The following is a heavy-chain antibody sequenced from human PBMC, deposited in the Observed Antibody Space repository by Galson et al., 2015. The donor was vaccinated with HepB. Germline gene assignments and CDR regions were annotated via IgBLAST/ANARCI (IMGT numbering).Heavy chain of an antibody. J-gene: IGHJ4*02. CDR2: ISGSGGST. V-gene: IGHV3-23*01. D-gene: IGHD3-10*01. Sequence: SLRLSCAASGFTFSSYALSWVRQAPGKGLEWVSAISGSGGSTYYADSVKGRFTISRDNSKNTLYLQMNSLRAEDTAVYYCAKDPDYYGSGSYYRDFDYWGQGTLVTVSS. CDR1: GFTFSSYA. CDR3: AKDPDYYGSGSYYRDFDY.